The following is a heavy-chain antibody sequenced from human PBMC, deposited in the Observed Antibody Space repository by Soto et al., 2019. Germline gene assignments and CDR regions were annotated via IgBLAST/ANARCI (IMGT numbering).Heavy chain of an antibody. D-gene: IGHD3-3*01. CDR1: GFTFSSYE. J-gene: IGHJ6*02. Sequence: GGSLRLSCAASGFTFSSYEMNWVRQAPGKGLEWVSYISSSGSTIYYADSVKGRFTISRDNAKNSLYLQMNSLRAEDTAVYYCARDLAIFGVVISPTPASMDVWGQGTTVTVSS. CDR2: ISSSGSTI. CDR3: ARDLAIFGVVISPTPASMDV. V-gene: IGHV3-48*03.